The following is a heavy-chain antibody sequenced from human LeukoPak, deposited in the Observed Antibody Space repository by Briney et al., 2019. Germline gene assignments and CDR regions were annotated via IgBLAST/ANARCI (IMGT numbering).Heavy chain of an antibody. D-gene: IGHD2-2*01. CDR1: GGTFISYA. J-gene: IGHJ6*02. CDR3: ARVVVVPAAMRDLYYYGMDV. Sequence: GASVKVSCKASGGTFISYAISWVRQAPGQGLEWMGRIIPILGIANYAQKFQGRVTITADKSTSTAYMELSSLRSEDTAVYYCARVVVVPAAMRDLYYYGMDVWGQGTTVTVSS. V-gene: IGHV1-69*04. CDR2: IIPILGIA.